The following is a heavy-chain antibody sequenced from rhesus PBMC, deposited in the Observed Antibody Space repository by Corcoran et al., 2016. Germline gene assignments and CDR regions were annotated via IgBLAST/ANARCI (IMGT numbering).Heavy chain of an antibody. Sequence: QVQLQESGPGVVKPSETLSLTCAVSGGPISDSYRWSWIRKPPGKGLEWIGYIYGSSTSTNYNPSLKSRVTISKDTSKNQFSLTLSSVTAADTAVYYCARNSYGAAGHWGQGVLVTVSS. J-gene: IGHJ4*01. CDR3: ARNSYGAAGH. D-gene: IGHD6S26*01. CDR2: IYGSSTST. CDR1: GGPISDSYR. V-gene: IGHV4S10*01.